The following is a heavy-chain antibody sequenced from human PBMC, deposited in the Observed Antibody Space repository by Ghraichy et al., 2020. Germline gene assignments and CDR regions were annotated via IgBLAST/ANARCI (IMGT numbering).Heavy chain of an antibody. CDR1: GLTFRTYT. D-gene: IGHD2-15*01. CDR2: ISNSDGTI. Sequence: GGSLRLSCAVSGLTFRTYTMKWVRQAPGKGLEWISYISNSDGTIYYADSVKGRFTISRDNSKNSLYLQMNSLRDEDTAVYYCATGGGTFWGQGTLFTVSS. CDR3: ATGGGTF. V-gene: IGHV3-48*02. J-gene: IGHJ4*02.